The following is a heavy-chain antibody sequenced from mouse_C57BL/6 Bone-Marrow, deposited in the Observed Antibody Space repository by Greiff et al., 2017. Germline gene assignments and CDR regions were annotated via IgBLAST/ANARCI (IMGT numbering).Heavy chain of an antibody. J-gene: IGHJ2*01. V-gene: IGHV8-8*01. CDR3: ARRKSYYYGSSYYFDY. D-gene: IGHD1-1*01. CDR2: IWWDDDK. Sequence: QVTLKVSGPGILQPSQTLSLTCSFSGFSLSTFGMGVGWIRQPSGKGLEWLAHIWWDDDKYYNPALKSRLTISKDTSKNHVFLKIANVDTADTATYYCARRKSYYYGSSYYFDYWGQGTTLTVSS. CDR1: GFSLSTFGMG.